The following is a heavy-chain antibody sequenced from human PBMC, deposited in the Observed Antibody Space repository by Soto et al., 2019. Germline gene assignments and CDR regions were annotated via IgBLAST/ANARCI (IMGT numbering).Heavy chain of an antibody. J-gene: IGHJ5*02. D-gene: IGHD3-22*01. CDR2: IYYSGST. Sequence: KPSETLSLTCTVSGGSVSSGSYYWSWIRQPPGKGLEWIGYIYYSGSTNYNPSLKSRVTISVDTSKNQFSLKLSSVTAADTAVYYCARRGEYYDSSGYADPWFDPWGQGTLVTVSS. CDR3: ARRGEYYDSSGYADPWFDP. CDR1: GGSVSSGSYY. V-gene: IGHV4-61*01.